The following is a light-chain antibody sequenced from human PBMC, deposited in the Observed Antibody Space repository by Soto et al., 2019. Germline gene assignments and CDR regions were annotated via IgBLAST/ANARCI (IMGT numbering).Light chain of an antibody. V-gene: IGLV1-47*02. J-gene: IGLJ3*02. CDR1: SSNIGSNY. CDR2: SNN. Sequence: QLVLTQPPSASGAPGQRVTISCSGSSSNIGSNYVYWYQQLPGTAPKLLIYSNNQRPSGVPDRFSGSKSGTSPSLAISGLRSEDEADYYCAAWDDSLSALVFGGGTKLTVL. CDR3: AAWDDSLSALV.